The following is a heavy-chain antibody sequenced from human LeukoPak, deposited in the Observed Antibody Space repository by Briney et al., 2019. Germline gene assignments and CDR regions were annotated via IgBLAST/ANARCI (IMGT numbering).Heavy chain of an antibody. V-gene: IGHV3-30*18. CDR1: GFTFSSYG. D-gene: IGHD1-7*01. Sequence: GGSLRLSCAASGFTFSSYGMHWVRQAPGKGLEWVAVISYDGSNKYYADSVKGRFTISRDNSKNTLYLQMNSLRAEDTAVYYCAKRLGLELLYYYYMDVWGKGTTVTVSS. J-gene: IGHJ6*03. CDR3: AKRLGLELLYYYYMDV. CDR2: ISYDGSNK.